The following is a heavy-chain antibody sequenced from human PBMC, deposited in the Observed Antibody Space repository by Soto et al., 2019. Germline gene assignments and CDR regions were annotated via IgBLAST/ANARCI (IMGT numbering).Heavy chain of an antibody. CDR3: ARGRVRGVKVGQHVDP. Sequence: ASVKVSCKTSGGTLSNSAINWVRQAPGQGLEWMGSFTPIFGSTFYAQNFQDRVTITADKSTGTAYMELISLTSEDKAMYFCARGRVRGVKVGQHVDPWGQGTLVTVSS. J-gene: IGHJ5*02. CDR1: GGTLSNSA. V-gene: IGHV1-69*06. D-gene: IGHD3-10*01. CDR2: FTPIFGST.